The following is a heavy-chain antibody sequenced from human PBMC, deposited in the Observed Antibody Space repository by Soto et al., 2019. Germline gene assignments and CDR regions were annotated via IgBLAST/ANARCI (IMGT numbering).Heavy chain of an antibody. J-gene: IGHJ2*01. CDR3: ARDRDYYDSSGYSRLGYFDL. Sequence: EVQLVESGGGLVNPGGSLRLSCAASGFTFSNYNMNWVRQAPGKGLEWVSSISSSTSYIYYADSVKGRFTISRDNAKNSLYLQMNSLRAEDTAVYYCARDRDYYDSSGYSRLGYFDLWGRGTLVTVSS. D-gene: IGHD3-22*01. CDR2: ISSSTSYI. CDR1: GFTFSNYN. V-gene: IGHV3-21*03.